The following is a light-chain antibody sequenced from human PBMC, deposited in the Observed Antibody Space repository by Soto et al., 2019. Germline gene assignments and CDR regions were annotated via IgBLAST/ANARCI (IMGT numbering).Light chain of an antibody. CDR1: NLGDKY. CDR2: QDI. CDR3: QAWDSSTVV. J-gene: IGLJ2*01. Sequence: SYELTQPPSVSVSPGQTASIPCSGDNLGDKYACWYRQKPGQSPVLVIYQDINRPSGIPERFSGSNSGNTATLTISGTQAMDEADYYCQAWDSSTVVFGGGTQLTVL. V-gene: IGLV3-1*01.